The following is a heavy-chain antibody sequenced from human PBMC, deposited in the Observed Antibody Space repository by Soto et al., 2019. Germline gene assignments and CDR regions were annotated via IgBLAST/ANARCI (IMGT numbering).Heavy chain of an antibody. V-gene: IGHV3-73*01. Sequence: GGSLRLSCAASGFTFSGSAMHWVRQASGKGLEWVDRIRSKANSYATAYAASVKGRFTISRDDSKNTAYLQMNSLKTEDTAVYYCTSHPAAGDYWGQGTLVTVSS. CDR3: TSHPAAGDY. D-gene: IGHD6-13*01. J-gene: IGHJ4*02. CDR2: IRSKANSYAT. CDR1: GFTFSGSA.